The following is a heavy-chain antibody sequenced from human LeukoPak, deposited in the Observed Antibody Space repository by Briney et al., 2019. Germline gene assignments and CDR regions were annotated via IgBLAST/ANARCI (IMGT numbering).Heavy chain of an antibody. CDR1: GYTFTGYY. V-gene: IGHV1-2*02. CDR2: INPNSGGT. Sequence: ASVKVSCKASGYTFTGYYMHWVRQAPGQGLEWMGWINPNSGGTNHAQKFQGRVTMTRDTSISTAYMELSRLRSDDTAVYYCATLAGIAVAGTGVDYWGQGTLVTVSS. CDR3: ATLAGIAVAGTGVDY. D-gene: IGHD6-19*01. J-gene: IGHJ4*02.